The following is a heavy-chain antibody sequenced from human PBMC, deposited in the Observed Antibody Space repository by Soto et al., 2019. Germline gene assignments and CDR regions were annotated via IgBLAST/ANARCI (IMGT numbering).Heavy chain of an antibody. CDR3: ARLYCSGGSCYYYFDY. V-gene: IGHV4-34*01. CDR2: INHSGST. D-gene: IGHD2-15*01. Sequence: LSLTCAVYGGSFSGYYWSWIRQPPGKGLEWIGEINHSGSTNYNPSLKSRVTISVDTSKNQFSLKLSSVTAADTAVYYCARLYCSGGSCYYYFDYWGQGTLVTVSS. J-gene: IGHJ4*02. CDR1: GGSFSGYY.